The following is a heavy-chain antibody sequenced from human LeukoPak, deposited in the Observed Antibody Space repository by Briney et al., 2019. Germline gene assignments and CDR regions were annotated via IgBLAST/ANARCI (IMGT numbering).Heavy chain of an antibody. CDR3: ARDWGVAATPGYMDV. Sequence: SETLSLTCAVYGESFTTFYWGWIRQTPGKGLEWIGEINHTGSTNYNPSLKSRVTISIDTSKNQFSLKLTSVTAADTAVYYCARDWGVAATPGYMDVWGKGTTVTVAS. CDR1: GESFTTFY. V-gene: IGHV4-34*01. J-gene: IGHJ6*03. CDR2: INHTGST. D-gene: IGHD3-16*01.